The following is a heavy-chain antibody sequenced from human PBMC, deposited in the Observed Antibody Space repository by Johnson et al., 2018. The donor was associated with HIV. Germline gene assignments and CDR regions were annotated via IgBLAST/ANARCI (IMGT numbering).Heavy chain of an antibody. CDR3: ARGVRTFDM. J-gene: IGHJ3*02. Sequence: VQLVESGGGVVQPGRSLRLSCAASGFTFSSYAMHWVRQAPGKGLEWVAVISYDGSNKYYADSVKGRFTISRDNSKNTLYLQMNTLRAEDTAVYYCARGVRTFDMWGQGTMVAVSP. V-gene: IGHV3-30*04. CDR2: ISYDGSNK. D-gene: IGHD3-16*01. CDR1: GFTFSSYA.